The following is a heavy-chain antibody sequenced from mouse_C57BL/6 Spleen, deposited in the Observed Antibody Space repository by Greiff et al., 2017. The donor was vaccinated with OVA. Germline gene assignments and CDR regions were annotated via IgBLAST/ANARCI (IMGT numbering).Heavy chain of an antibody. Sequence: VQGVESGAELARPGASVKLSCKASGYTFTSYGISWVKQRTGQGLEWIGEIYPRSGNTYYNEKFKGKATLTADKSSSTAYMELRSLTSEDSAVYFCARETGSYYCDYWGQGTTLTVSS. D-gene: IGHD4-1*01. CDR2: IYPRSGNT. V-gene: IGHV1-81*01. CDR1: GYTFTSYG. CDR3: ARETGSYYCDY. J-gene: IGHJ2*01.